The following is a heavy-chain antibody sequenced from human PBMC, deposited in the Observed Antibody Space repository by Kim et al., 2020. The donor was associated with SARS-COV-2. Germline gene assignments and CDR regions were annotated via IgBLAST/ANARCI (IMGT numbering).Heavy chain of an antibody. CDR3: VKGTSGWPY. CDR2: ISPDGTST. D-gene: IGHD6-19*01. Sequence: GGSLRLSCAASGFTFSSYWMHWVRQVPGEGLVWVSRISPDGTSTSYADSVKGRFTISRDNAKNTLFLQMSSLRVEDSALFYCVKGTSGWPYWGQGTLVTVSS. CDR1: GFTFSSYW. J-gene: IGHJ4*02. V-gene: IGHV3-74*01.